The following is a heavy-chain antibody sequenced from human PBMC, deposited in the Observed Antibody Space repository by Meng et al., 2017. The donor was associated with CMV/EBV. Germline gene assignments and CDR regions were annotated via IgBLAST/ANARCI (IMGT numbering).Heavy chain of an antibody. CDR3: TTREGTTVTTDWYFDL. Sequence: GESLKISCAASGFTFSNAWMSWVRQAPGKGLEWVGRIKSKTDGGTTDYAALVKGRFTISRDDSKNTLYLQMNSLKTEDTAVYYCTTREGTTVTTDWYFDLWGRGTLVTVSS. CDR2: IKSKTDGGTT. CDR1: GFTFSNAW. D-gene: IGHD4-11*01. J-gene: IGHJ2*01. V-gene: IGHV3-15*01.